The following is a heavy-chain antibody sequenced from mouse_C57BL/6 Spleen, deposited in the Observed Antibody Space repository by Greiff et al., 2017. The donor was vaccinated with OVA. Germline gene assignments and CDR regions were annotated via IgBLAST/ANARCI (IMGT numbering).Heavy chain of an antibody. J-gene: IGHJ3*01. CDR2: ISSGSSTI. CDR3: ARKDWDGAFAY. V-gene: IGHV5-17*01. CDR1: GFTFSDYG. Sequence: EVHLVESGGGLVKPGGSLKLSCAASGFTFSDYGMHWVRQAPEKGLEWVAYISSGSSTIYYADTVKGRFTISRDNAKNTLFLQMTSLRSEDTAMYYCARKDWDGAFAYWGQGTLVTVSA. D-gene: IGHD4-1*01.